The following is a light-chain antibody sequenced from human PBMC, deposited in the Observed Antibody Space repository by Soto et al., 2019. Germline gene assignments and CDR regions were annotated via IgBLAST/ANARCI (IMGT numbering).Light chain of an antibody. CDR1: QSVSSN. Sequence: DILMTQSPATLSVSPGGRATLSCRASQSVSSNLAWYQQKPGQAPRLLIQRASTRATGIPARFSGSGSGTEFTLTISSLQSEDFAVYFCQQYNNWPGTFGPGTKVEIK. CDR3: QQYNNWPGT. J-gene: IGKJ1*01. CDR2: RAS. V-gene: IGKV3-15*01.